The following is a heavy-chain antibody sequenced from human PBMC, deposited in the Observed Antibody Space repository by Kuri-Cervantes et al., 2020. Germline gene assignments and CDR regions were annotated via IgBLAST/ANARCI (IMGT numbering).Heavy chain of an antibody. CDR1: GYTFTSYA. Sequence: ASVKVSCKASGYTFTSYAMHWVRQAPGQRLEWMGWMNPNSGNTGYAQKFQGRVTMTRNTSISTAYMELSSLRSEDTAVYYCARDSSGWYGWFDPWGQGTLVTVSS. D-gene: IGHD6-19*01. J-gene: IGHJ5*02. CDR3: ARDSSGWYGWFDP. V-gene: IGHV1-8*02. CDR2: MNPNSGNT.